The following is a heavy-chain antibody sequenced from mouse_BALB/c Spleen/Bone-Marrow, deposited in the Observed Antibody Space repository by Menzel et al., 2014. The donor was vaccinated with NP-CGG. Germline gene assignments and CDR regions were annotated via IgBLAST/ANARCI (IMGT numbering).Heavy chain of an antibody. CDR3: ARYDGSYYYAMDY. CDR2: ISYSGST. D-gene: IGHD2-3*01. J-gene: IGHJ4*01. Sequence: VQLQQPGPSLVKPSQTLSLTCSVTGDSITSGYWNWIRKFPGNKLEYMGYISYSGSTYYNPSLKSRISITRDTSKNLYYLQLNSVTTEDTATYYCARYDGSYYYAMDYWGQGTSVTVSS. V-gene: IGHV3-8*02. CDR1: GDSITSGY.